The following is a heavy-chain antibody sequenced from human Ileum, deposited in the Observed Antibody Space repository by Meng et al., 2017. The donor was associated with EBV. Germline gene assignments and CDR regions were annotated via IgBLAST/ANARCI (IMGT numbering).Heavy chain of an antibody. CDR3: ASSDYYRSDY. CDR1: CGSSSRSDW. D-gene: IGHD3-22*01. V-gene: IGHV4-4*02. J-gene: IGHJ4*02. CDR2: TSHSGST. Sequence: VQLPGSGPALVKPSAPLSLSCASSCGSSSRSDWWSWVRQPPGKGLEWIGETSHSGSTNYSPSLKSRVTISLDKSKNQLSPKLNSVTAADTAVYYCASSDYYRSDYWGQGTLVTVSS.